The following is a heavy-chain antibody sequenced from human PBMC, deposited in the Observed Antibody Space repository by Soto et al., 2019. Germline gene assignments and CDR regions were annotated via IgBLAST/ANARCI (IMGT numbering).Heavy chain of an antibody. V-gene: IGHV4-39*01. CDR3: ARRPLVRGIIPDYFDS. CDR1: GGSINNSSFY. CDR2: IYYIGSA. J-gene: IGHJ4*02. D-gene: IGHD3-10*01. Sequence: QLHLQASGPGLVKPSETLSLPCTVSGGSINNSSFYWGWVRQPPGKRLEWIGSIYYIGSAYYNPCLKYRLNISVDTSKNQFSLKLSSVTAPDTAVYFWARRPLVRGIIPDYFDSWGQGSLVSISS.